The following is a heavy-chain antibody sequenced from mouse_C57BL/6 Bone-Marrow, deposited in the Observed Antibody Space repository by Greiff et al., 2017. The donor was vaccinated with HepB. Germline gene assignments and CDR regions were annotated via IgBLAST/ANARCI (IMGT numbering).Heavy chain of an antibody. CDR3: TREGFITTVVATGAMDY. Sequence: EVQRVESGEGLVKPGGSLKLSCAASGFTFSSYAMSWVRQTPEKRLEWVAYISSGGDYIYYADTVKGRFTISRDNARNTLYLQMSSLKSEDTAMYYCTREGFITTVVATGAMDYWGQGTSVTVSS. CDR2: ISSGGDYI. V-gene: IGHV5-9-1*02. J-gene: IGHJ4*01. CDR1: GFTFSSYA. D-gene: IGHD1-1*01.